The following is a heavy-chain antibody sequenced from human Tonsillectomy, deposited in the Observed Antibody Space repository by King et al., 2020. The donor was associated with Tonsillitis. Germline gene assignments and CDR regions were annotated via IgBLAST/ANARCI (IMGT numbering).Heavy chain of an antibody. J-gene: IGHJ4*02. V-gene: IGHV6-1*01. D-gene: IGHD1-14*01. CDR1: GDSVSDNTAA. CDR3: ARDPLGPETYFDF. Sequence: VQLQQSGPGLVKPSQTLSLTCVISGDSVSDNTAAWNWIRQSPSRGLEWLGRTYYRSQWYYDYAVSVKSRITINPDTSKNQFSLHLNSVTPDDTAVYYCARDPLGPETYFDFWGQGTLVTVSS. CDR2: TYYRSQWYY.